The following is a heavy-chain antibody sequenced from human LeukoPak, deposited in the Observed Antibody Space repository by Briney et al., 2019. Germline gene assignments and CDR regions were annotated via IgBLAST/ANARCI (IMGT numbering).Heavy chain of an antibody. CDR2: ISHDGSNE. CDR3: AKNPYSSGWPYVFDI. V-gene: IGHV3-30*18. Sequence: GRSLRLSCAASGFTFSSYGMHWVRQAPGKGLEWVAVISHDGSNEYYGDSVKGRFTISRDNSKNTLYLQMNSLRDEDTAVYYCAKNPYSSGWPYVFDIWGQGTLVTVSS. CDR1: GFTFSSYG. D-gene: IGHD6-19*01. J-gene: IGHJ3*02.